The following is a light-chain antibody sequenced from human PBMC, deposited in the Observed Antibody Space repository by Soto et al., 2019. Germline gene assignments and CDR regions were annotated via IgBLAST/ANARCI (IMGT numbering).Light chain of an antibody. CDR2: GAS. CDR3: QRYGNSPPLT. CDR1: QSISSTS. V-gene: IGKV3-20*01. J-gene: IGKJ4*01. Sequence: VLTQSPGTLSLSPGERATLSCRASQSISSTSLAWYQHQPGQAPRLLVYGASVRASGIPDRFSGGGSGTDFTRSSSRLEPEDFAVYYCQRYGNSPPLTFGGGTKVEIK.